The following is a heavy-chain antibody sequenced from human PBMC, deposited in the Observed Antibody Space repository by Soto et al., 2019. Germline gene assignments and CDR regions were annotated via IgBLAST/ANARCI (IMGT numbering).Heavy chain of an antibody. CDR1: GGTFSNYA. CDR2: IIPIFGTA. Sequence: QVQLVQSGAEVKKPGSSVKVSCKDSGGTFSNYAISWVRQAPGQGLEWMGGIIPIFGTANYAQKFQGRVTITADESTRTAYMELSSLRSEDTAICYCAVGSVDIVPTGMKPFDPWGQGTLVTVSS. D-gene: IGHD5-12*01. V-gene: IGHV1-69*12. J-gene: IGHJ5*02. CDR3: AVGSVDIVPTGMKPFDP.